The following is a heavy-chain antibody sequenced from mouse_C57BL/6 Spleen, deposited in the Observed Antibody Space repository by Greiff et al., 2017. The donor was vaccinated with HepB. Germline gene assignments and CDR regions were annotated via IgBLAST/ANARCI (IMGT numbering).Heavy chain of an antibody. CDR2: ISNGGGST. V-gene: IGHV5-12*01. J-gene: IGHJ3*01. D-gene: IGHD2-3*01. CDR1: GFTFSDYY. CDR3: ARHDGSSWFAY. Sequence: EVMLVESGGGLVQPGGSLKLSCAASGFTFSDYYMYWVRQTPEKRLEWVAYISNGGGSTYYPDTVKGRFTISRDNAKNTLYLQMSRLKSEDTAMYYCARHDGSSWFAYWGQGTLVTVSA.